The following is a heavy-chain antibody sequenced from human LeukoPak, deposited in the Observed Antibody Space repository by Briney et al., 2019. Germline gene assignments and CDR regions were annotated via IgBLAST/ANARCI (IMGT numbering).Heavy chain of an antibody. CDR2: IYYSGST. V-gene: IGHV4-31*03. CDR1: GGSISSGGYY. D-gene: IGHD2-2*01. Sequence: PSQTLSLTCTVSGGSISSGGYYWRWIRQHPGKGLEWIGYIYYSGSTYYNPSLKSRVTISVDTSKNQFSLKLSSVTAADTAVYYCARALIGYCSSTSCSISSGFDPWGQGTLATVSS. J-gene: IGHJ5*02. CDR3: ARALIGYCSSTSCSISSGFDP.